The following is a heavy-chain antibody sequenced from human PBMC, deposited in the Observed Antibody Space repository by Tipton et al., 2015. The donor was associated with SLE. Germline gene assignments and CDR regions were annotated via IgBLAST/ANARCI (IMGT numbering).Heavy chain of an antibody. CDR3: ARDLRAIGDRFDP. Sequence: TLSLTCTVSGVSINSFYWSWIRQPAGKGLEWIGRIYVSGSTNYNPSLKSRVTMSVDVSKNQFSLKLSSVTAADTAVYYCARDLRAIGDRFDPWGQGALVTVSS. CDR1: GVSINSFY. J-gene: IGHJ5*02. CDR2: IYVSGST. V-gene: IGHV4-4*07. D-gene: IGHD3-16*01.